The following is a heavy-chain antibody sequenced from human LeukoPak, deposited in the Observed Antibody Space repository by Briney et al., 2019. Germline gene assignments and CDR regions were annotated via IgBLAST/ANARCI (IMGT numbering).Heavy chain of an antibody. CDR1: GGSIYSTTFY. Sequence: SETLSLTCTVSGGSIYSTTFYWGWIRQPPGKGLEWIGSMYYDGSTYHNPSLKSRVTISVDTSNNQFSLKLTSVTAADAAVYFCARRSDSGSDDGEDYFDYWGQGTLVTVSS. J-gene: IGHJ4*02. CDR3: ARRSDSGSDDGEDYFDY. V-gene: IGHV4-39*01. CDR2: MYYDGST. D-gene: IGHD1-26*01.